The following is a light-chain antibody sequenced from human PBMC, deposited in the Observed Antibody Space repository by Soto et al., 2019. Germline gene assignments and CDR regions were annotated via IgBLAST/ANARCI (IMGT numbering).Light chain of an antibody. Sequence: QSALTQPASVSGSPGQSITISCTGTSSDVGYFNHVSWYQQHPGKAPKLMIYDVSDRPSGVSNRFSGSKSANTASLTISGLQAEDEADYYCSSYTSSITYVFGSATTLTVL. CDR1: SSDVGYFNH. J-gene: IGLJ1*01. CDR3: SSYTSSITYV. V-gene: IGLV2-14*03. CDR2: DVS.